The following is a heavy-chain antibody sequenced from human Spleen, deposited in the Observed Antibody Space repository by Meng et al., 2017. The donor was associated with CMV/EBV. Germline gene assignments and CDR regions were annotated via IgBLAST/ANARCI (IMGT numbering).Heavy chain of an antibody. V-gene: IGHV4-34*01. CDR2: INHSGST. D-gene: IGHD2-2*01. CDR1: GVSFSGYY. Sequence: YGVSFSGYYWSWIRQPPGKGLEWIGEINHSGSTNYNPSLKSRVTISVDTSKNQFSLKLSSVTAADTAVYYCARGIVVVPAAPGWFDPWGQGTLVTVSS. CDR3: ARGIVVVPAAPGWFDP. J-gene: IGHJ5*02.